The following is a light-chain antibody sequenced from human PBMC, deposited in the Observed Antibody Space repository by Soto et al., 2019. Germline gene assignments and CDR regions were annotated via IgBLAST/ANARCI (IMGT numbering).Light chain of an antibody. CDR2: VAS. J-gene: IGKJ2*01. V-gene: IGKV3-20*01. CDR3: QQYGSSPYT. Sequence: EVGLTQSPGTLSLSPGERATLSCRASQSVSRSYLAWYQQRPGQAPRLLIYVASSRATGIPDRFSGSGSGTDFTLTVSRLEPEDFAMYYCQQYGSSPYTFGQGTKLEIK. CDR1: QSVSRSY.